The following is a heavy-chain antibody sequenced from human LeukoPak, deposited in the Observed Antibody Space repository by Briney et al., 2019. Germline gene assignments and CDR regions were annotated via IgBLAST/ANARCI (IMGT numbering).Heavy chain of an antibody. D-gene: IGHD6-13*01. Sequence: GGSLRLSCAASGFTFSNYAMNWVRQAPGKGLEWVSYISSSSSTIYYADSVKGRFTISRDNAKNSLYLQMNSLRDEDTAVYYCKGSSWYNYYYMDVWGKGTTVTVSS. CDR3: KGSSWYNYYYMDV. CDR1: GFTFSNYA. CDR2: ISSSSSTI. V-gene: IGHV3-48*02. J-gene: IGHJ6*03.